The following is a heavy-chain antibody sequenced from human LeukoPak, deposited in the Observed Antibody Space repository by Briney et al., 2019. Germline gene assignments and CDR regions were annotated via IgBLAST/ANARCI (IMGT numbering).Heavy chain of an antibody. J-gene: IGHJ2*01. CDR2: ISAYNGNT. CDR1: GYTFSSYG. D-gene: IGHD6-19*01. CDR3: AREQGIAVAGYMYFDL. Sequence: ASVKVSCKASGYTFSSYGISWVRQAPGQGLEWLGWISAYNGNTNYAQKLQGRVTMTTDTSTSTAYMELRSLRSDDTAVYYCAREQGIAVAGYMYFDLWGRGTLVTVSS. V-gene: IGHV1-18*01.